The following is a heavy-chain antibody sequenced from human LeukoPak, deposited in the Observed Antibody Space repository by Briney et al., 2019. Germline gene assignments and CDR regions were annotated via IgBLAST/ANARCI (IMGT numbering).Heavy chain of an antibody. J-gene: IGHJ4*02. Sequence: GGFLRLSCVDSGFTFDDYGMSWVRQPPGKGLEWVAGINWDGGNSFYADSVKGRFTISKDNTKNSLYLEMNSLRVEDTAMYYCARDLSSNWYNFDYWGQGTLVTVSS. CDR2: INWDGGNS. CDR3: ARDLSSNWYNFDY. D-gene: IGHD6-13*01. V-gene: IGHV3-20*04. CDR1: GFTFDDYG.